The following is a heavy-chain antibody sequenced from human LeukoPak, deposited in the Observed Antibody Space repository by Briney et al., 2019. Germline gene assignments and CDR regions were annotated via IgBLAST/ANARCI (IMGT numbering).Heavy chain of an antibody. V-gene: IGHV3-48*01. CDR2: ISSSSSTI. Sequence: GGSLRLSCSASGFTFSSHSMNWVRQAPGKGLEWVSYISSSSSTIYYADSVKGRFTISRDNAKNSLYLQMNSLRAEDTAVYYCARGAYYYEDWGQGTLVTVSS. CDR1: GFTFSSHS. D-gene: IGHD3-22*01. CDR3: ARGAYYYED. J-gene: IGHJ4*02.